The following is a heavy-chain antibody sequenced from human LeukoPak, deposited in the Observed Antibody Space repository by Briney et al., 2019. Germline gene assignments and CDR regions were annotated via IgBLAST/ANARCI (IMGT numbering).Heavy chain of an antibody. CDR3: ANRGTTWYYFDY. V-gene: IGHV3-23*01. D-gene: IGHD4-11*01. CDR2: ISGSGGST. J-gene: IGHJ4*02. Sequence: PGGSLRLSCAASGFTVSSNYMSWVRQAPGKGLEWVSGISGSGGSTNYADSVKGRFTISRDNSKNTLYLQMNSLRAEDTAVYYCANRGTTWYYFDYWGQGTLVTVSS. CDR1: GFTVSSNY.